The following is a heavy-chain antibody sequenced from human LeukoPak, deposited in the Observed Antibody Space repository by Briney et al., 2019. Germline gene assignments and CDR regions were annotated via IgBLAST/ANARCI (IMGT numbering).Heavy chain of an antibody. CDR3: ARLPPPYYDSSGYTYNWFDP. V-gene: IGHV4-59*08. Sequence: PSETLSLTCTVSGGSISSYCWSWIRQPPGKGLECIGYIYYSGSTNYNPSLKSRVTISVDTSKNQFSLKLSSVTAADTAVYYCARLPPPYYDSSGYTYNWFDPWGQGTLVTVSS. D-gene: IGHD3-22*01. CDR1: GGSISSYC. CDR2: IYYSGST. J-gene: IGHJ5*02.